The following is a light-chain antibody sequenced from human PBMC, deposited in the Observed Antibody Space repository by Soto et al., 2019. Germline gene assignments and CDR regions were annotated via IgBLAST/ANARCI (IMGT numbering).Light chain of an antibody. V-gene: IGKV3-15*01. CDR3: QQYNNWFT. CDR1: QSVSSN. J-gene: IGKJ1*01. CDR2: GAS. Sequence: EIVMTQSPATLSVSPGERSTLSCRASQSVSSNLAWYQQKPGQAPRLPIYGASTRATGLPARFSGSGSGTEFTLTISSMQSEDFAVYYCQQYNNWFTFGQGTKV.